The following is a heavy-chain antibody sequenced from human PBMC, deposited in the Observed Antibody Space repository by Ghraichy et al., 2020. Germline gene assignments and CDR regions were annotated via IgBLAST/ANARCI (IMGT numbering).Heavy chain of an antibody. CDR3: ARGSTVVKFYYFDGMDV. CDR1: GFTFSSYS. D-gene: IGHD4-23*01. J-gene: IGHJ6*02. CDR2: ITSSSRTK. Sequence: GGSLRLSCVASGFTFSSYSMNWVRQSPGKGLEWVAYITSSSRTKSYADSVKGRFTISRDNAQNSLYLQMNSLRDEETAVYYCARGSTVVKFYYFDGMDVWGQGPRVTV. V-gene: IGHV3-48*02.